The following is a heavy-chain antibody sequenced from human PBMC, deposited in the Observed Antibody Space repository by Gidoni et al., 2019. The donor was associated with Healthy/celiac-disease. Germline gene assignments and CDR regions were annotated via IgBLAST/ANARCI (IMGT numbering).Heavy chain of an antibody. J-gene: IGHJ1*01. Sequence: EVQLLESGGGLVQPGGSLRLSCAASGFPFSSYALSWVRQAPGKGLGWVASISGSGGSTYYADPVKGRFTISRDKSKNTLDLQMNSLRAEDTAVYYCAKDHYDSSGYYPITEYFQHWGQGTLVTVSS. CDR1: GFPFSSYA. D-gene: IGHD3-22*01. CDR3: AKDHYDSSGYYPITEYFQH. V-gene: IGHV3-23*01. CDR2: ISGSGGST.